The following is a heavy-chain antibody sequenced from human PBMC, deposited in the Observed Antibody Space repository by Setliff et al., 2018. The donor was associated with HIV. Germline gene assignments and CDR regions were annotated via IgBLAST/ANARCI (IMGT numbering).Heavy chain of an antibody. V-gene: IGHV4-34*01. Sequence: SETLSLTCAFYGGSFSGSYWSWIRQSPGKGLEWIGEINHSGSPNYNPSLKSRVTISVDTSNNQFTLRLKSVTAADTAVYYCARLGRNLRFLTVWGQGTTVTVSS. CDR2: INHSGSP. CDR1: GGSFSGSY. CDR3: ARLGRNLRFLTV. D-gene: IGHD3-3*01. J-gene: IGHJ6*02.